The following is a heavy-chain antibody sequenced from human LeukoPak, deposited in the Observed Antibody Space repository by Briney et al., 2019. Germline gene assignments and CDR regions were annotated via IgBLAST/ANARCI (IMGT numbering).Heavy chain of an antibody. CDR3: ARGPRSSPYDSSGYYYWGYFDY. J-gene: IGHJ4*02. CDR1: GFTFSSYD. D-gene: IGHD3-22*01. V-gene: IGHV3-13*04. Sequence: PGGSLRLSCAASGFTFSSYDMHWVRQAPGKGLEWVSAIGTAGDTYYPGSVKGRFTISRENAKNSLYLQMNSLRAGDTAVYYCARGPRSSPYDSSGYYYWGYFDYWGQGTLVTVSS. CDR2: IGTAGDT.